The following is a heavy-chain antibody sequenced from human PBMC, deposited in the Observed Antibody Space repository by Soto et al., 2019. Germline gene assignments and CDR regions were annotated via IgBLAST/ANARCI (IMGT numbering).Heavy chain of an antibody. J-gene: IGHJ1*01. D-gene: IGHD3-9*01. CDR1: GDSIKRSNYY. Sequence: PSETLSLTCTVSGDSIKRSNYYWVWIRQPPGKGLEWRGSIYYSGSTYYNPSLKSRVTISVDTAKNQFSLSLTSASAAGTSVYDCANLRFFDCSNLWGQGSLVTVSS. CDR2: IYYSGST. CDR3: ANLRFFDCSNL. V-gene: IGHV4-39*01.